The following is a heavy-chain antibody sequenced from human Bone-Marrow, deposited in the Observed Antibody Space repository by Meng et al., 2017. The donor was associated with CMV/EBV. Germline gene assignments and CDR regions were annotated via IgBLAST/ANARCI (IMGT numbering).Heavy chain of an antibody. Sequence: SETLSLTCAVYGGSFSGYYCSWIRQPPGKGLEWIGEINHSGSTNYNPSLKSRVTISVDTSKNQFSLKLSSVTAADTAVYYCARGQYYYGSGSYYTFWGQGTLVTVSS. V-gene: IGHV4-34*01. D-gene: IGHD3-10*01. CDR3: ARGQYYYGSGSYYTF. J-gene: IGHJ4*02. CDR2: INHSGST. CDR1: GGSFSGYY.